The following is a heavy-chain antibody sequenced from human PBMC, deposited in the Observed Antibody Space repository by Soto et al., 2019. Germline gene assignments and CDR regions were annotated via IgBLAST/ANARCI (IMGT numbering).Heavy chain of an antibody. CDR1: RFTFGEFS. CDR3: SRGKYTGRTRDYFFGMDV. CDR2: IASNADGGTT. D-gene: IGHD1-26*01. J-gene: IGHJ6*02. V-gene: IGHV3-49*04. Sequence: GGSLRLSCTASRFTFGEFSIHWVRQSPGTGLEWVGFIASNADGGTTEYAASVKGRFTISRDDSQRIAYLQMYSLKIEDTAVYYCSRGKYTGRTRDYFFGMDVWGQGTTVTVSS.